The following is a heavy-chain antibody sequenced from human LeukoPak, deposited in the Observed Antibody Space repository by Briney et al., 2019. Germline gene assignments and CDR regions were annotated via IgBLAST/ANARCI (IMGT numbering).Heavy chain of an antibody. D-gene: IGHD3-22*01. CDR1: GGTFSSYA. V-gene: IGHV1-69*13. CDR2: IIPIFGTA. Sequence: ASVEVSCTASGGTFSSYAISWVRQAPGQGLEWMGGIIPIFGTANYAQKFQGRVTITADESTSTAYMELSSLRSEDTAVYYCATEYYYDSSGPFDYWGQGTLVTVSS. CDR3: ATEYYYDSSGPFDY. J-gene: IGHJ4*02.